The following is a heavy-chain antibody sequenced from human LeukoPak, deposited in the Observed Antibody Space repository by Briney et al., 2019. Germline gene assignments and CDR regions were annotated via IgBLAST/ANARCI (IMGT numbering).Heavy chain of an antibody. Sequence: PSETLSLTCTVSGGSISSYYWSWIRQPPGKGLEWIGYIYYSGSTNYNPSLKSRVTISVDTSKNQFSLKLSSVTAADTAVYYCARQLTAELLWFGELYYWGQGTLVTVSS. D-gene: IGHD3-10*01. V-gene: IGHV4-59*08. CDR3: ARQLTAELLWFGELYY. CDR2: IYYSGST. J-gene: IGHJ4*02. CDR1: GGSISSYY.